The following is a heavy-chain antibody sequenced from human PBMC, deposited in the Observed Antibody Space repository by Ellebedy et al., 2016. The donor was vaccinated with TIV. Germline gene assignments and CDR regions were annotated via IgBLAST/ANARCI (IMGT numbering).Heavy chain of an antibody. CDR1: GFTFSASA. CDR3: VRPYCTNGVCYFDY. CDR2: IRSKSNNYAP. Sequence: GGSLRLXXVASGFTFSASAIHWVRLAAGKGLEWVGHIRSKSNNYAPAYVASVKGRFTISRDDSKKTAHLQMNSLKTEDTAVYYCVRPYCTNGVCYFDYWGPGTLVTVSS. V-gene: IGHV3-73*01. J-gene: IGHJ4*02. D-gene: IGHD2-8*01.